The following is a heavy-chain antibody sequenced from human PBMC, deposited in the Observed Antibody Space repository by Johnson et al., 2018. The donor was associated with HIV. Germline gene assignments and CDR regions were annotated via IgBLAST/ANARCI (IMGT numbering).Heavy chain of an antibody. CDR2: INWYGGRK. Sequence: VHLVESGGGVVRPGGSLRLSCAASGFTFDDYGMSWVRQAPGKGLEWVSGINWYGGRKGCADCVKGRFTISRDNAKNSLYLQMNSLRAEDTALYYCAGGRIGAYDIWGQGTMVTVSS. CDR3: AGGRIGAYDI. J-gene: IGHJ3*02. CDR1: GFTFDDYG. D-gene: IGHD2-15*01. V-gene: IGHV3-20*04.